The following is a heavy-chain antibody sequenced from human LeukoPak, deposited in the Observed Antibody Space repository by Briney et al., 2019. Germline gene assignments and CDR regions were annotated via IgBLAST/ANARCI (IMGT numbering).Heavy chain of an antibody. V-gene: IGHV3-23*01. CDR3: AKVADDIVVVPSYFDY. CDR1: GFTFDDYA. D-gene: IGHD2-2*01. Sequence: GRSLRLSCAASGFTFDDYAMHWVRQAPGKGLEWVSAISGSGGSTYYADSVKGRFTISRDNSKNTLYLQMNSLRAEDTAVYYCAKVADDIVVVPSYFDYWGQGTLVTVSS. J-gene: IGHJ4*02. CDR2: ISGSGGST.